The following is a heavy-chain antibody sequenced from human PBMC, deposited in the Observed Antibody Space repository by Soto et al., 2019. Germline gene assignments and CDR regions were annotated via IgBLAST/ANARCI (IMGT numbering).Heavy chain of an antibody. CDR2: IYYSGST. J-gene: IGHJ4*02. CDR3: ARGPVVTPFVDY. V-gene: IGHV4-61*01. CDR1: GGSVTSGNYY. Sequence: PSETLSLTCTVSGGSVTSGNYYWSWIRQPPGKGLEWIGHIYYSGSTNYNPSLKSRVTISVDASKNQFSLKLSSVTAADTAIYHCARGPVVTPFVDYWGQGTLVTVSS. D-gene: IGHD2-21*02.